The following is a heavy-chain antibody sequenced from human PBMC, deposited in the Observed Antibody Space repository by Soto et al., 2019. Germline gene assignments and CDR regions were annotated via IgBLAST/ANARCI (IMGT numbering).Heavy chain of an antibody. J-gene: IGHJ6*02. CDR1: GDSISSADYY. CDR2: IFYSGST. CDR3: ARDLWVEPELYYYGMDV. V-gene: IGHV4-30-4*01. D-gene: IGHD1-1*01. Sequence: SETLSLTCTVSGDSISSADYYWSWIRQTPGKGLEWIGHIFYSGSTYYNPSLKSRLTISVDTSKNHFSLRLTSVTAADTAVYYCARDLWVEPELYYYGMDVWGQGTTVTVSS.